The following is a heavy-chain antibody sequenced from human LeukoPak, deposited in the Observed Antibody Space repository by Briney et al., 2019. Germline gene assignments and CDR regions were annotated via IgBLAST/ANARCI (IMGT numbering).Heavy chain of an antibody. D-gene: IGHD3-10*01. V-gene: IGHV3-23*01. CDR1: GLTFNNHA. CDR2: ISGSGGST. Sequence: PGGSLRLSCAASGLTFNNHAMSWVRQPPGKGLEWVSAISGSGGSTYYADSVKGRFTISRDNSKNTLYLQMNSLRAEDTAVYYYAKDSTYYYGSGSQDYWGQGTLVTVSS. J-gene: IGHJ4*02. CDR3: AKDSTYYYGSGSQDY.